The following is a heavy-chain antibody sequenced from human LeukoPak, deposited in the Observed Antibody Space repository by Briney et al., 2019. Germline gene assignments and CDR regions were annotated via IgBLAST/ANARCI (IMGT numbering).Heavy chain of an antibody. Sequence: GRSLRLTCAASGGTISSYAMHWVRQAPGKGLEWVAVISYDGSNKYYADSVKGRFTISRDNSKNTLYLQMNSLRAEDTAVYYCACHNSGSSGLRDYWGQGTLVTVSS. V-gene: IGHV3-30*04. CDR2: ISYDGSNK. J-gene: IGHJ4*02. CDR3: ACHNSGSSGLRDY. D-gene: IGHD6-6*01. CDR1: GGTISSYA.